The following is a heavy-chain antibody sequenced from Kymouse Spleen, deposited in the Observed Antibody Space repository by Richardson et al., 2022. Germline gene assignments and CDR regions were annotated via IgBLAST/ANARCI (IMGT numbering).Heavy chain of an antibody. CDR3: AKDQAPLLYAYNWFDP. J-gene: IGHJ5*02. V-gene: IGHV3-23*04. Sequence: EVQLVESGGGLVQPGGSLRLSCAASGFTFSSYAMSWVRQAPGKGLEWVSAISGSGGSTYYADSVKGRFTISRDNSKNTLYLQMNSLRAEDTAVYYCAKDQAPLLYAYNWFDPWGQGTLVTVSS. CDR1: GFTFSSYA. CDR2: ISGSGGST. D-gene: IGHD2-21*02,IGHD2-8*01.